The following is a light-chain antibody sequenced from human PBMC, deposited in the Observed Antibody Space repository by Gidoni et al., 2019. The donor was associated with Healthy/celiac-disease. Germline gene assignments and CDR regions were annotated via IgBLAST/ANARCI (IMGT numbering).Light chain of an antibody. CDR3: NSRDSSGNRLV. CDR2: GKN. CDR1: SRRSYY. J-gene: IGLJ2*01. V-gene: IGLV3-19*01. Sequence: SSELTQDPAVSVTLGQTGRITCQGDSRRSYYASWYQQKPGQAPVLVIYGKNNRTSGIPYRFSGSSSGNTASLTITGAQAEDEADYYCNSRDSSGNRLVFGGGTKLPVL.